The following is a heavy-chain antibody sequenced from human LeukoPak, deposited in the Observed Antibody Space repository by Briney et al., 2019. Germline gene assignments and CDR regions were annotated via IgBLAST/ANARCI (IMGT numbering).Heavy chain of an antibody. CDR2: ISSSSSYI. CDR1: GLTFTTYT. CDR3: AREGGYQYYYAMDV. D-gene: IGHD3-16*01. Sequence: VGSLRLSCAASGLTFTTYTMNWVRQAPGLGLGWVSSISSSSSYIFYAGSVKGRFTISRDNAKNTLYLQMSSLRAEDAAVYYCAREGGYQYYYAMDVWGQGTTVTVSS. V-gene: IGHV3-21*01. J-gene: IGHJ6*02.